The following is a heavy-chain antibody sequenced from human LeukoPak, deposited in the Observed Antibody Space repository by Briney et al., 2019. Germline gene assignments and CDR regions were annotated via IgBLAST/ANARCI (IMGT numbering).Heavy chain of an antibody. CDR2: IFYTGST. CDR1: GVTISGNY. J-gene: IGHJ4*02. V-gene: IGHV4-59*12. D-gene: IGHD6-19*01. Sequence: SETLSLNCTVSGVTISGNYWSWLRHPPGKGLEWFVYIFYTGSTNYNPSLQSRVTISVDTSKNQFSLKLSSVTAADTAVYYCARGLRKQWLVRGTIDYWGQGTLVTVSS. CDR3: ARGLRKQWLVRGTIDY.